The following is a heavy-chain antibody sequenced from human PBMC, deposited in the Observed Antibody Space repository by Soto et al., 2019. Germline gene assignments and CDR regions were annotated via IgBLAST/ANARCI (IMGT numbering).Heavy chain of an antibody. D-gene: IGHD6-13*01. Sequence: PGESLKISCQGSGYNFNNYWIGWVRQMPGKGLELMGIIDPSDSDTRYSPSFQGQVTMSADKSMTTAYMQWSSLKASDNAMYYCARGYSSLAGDGFDISGQGTMVTLS. CDR1: GYNFNNYW. CDR3: ARGYSSLAGDGFDI. CDR2: IDPSDSDT. J-gene: IGHJ3*02. V-gene: IGHV5-51*01.